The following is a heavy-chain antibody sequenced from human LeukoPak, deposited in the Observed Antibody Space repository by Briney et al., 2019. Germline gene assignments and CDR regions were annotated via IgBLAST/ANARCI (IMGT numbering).Heavy chain of an antibody. CDR1: GGSFSGYY. V-gene: IGHV4-34*01. D-gene: IGHD5-24*01. J-gene: IGHJ4*02. CDR3: ARGRGYNSFDY. Sequence: PSETLSLTCAVYGGSFSGYYWSWIRQPPGEGLEWIGEINHSGSTNYNPSLKSRVTISVDTSKNQFSLKLRSVTAADTAVYYCARGRGYNSFDYWGQGTLVTVPS. CDR2: INHSGST.